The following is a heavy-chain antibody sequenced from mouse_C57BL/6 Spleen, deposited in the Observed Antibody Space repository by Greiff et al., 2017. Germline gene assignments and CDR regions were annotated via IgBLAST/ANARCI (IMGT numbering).Heavy chain of an antibody. J-gene: IGHJ4*01. CDR2: INPSNGGT. Sequence: QVQLKESGTELVKPGASVKLSCKASGYTFTSYWMHWVKQRPGQGLEWIGNINPSNGGTNYNEKFKSKATLTVDKSSSTAYMQLSSLTSEDSAVYYCAPIYPGDAMDYWGQGTSVTVSS. CDR1: GYTFTSYW. CDR3: APIYPGDAMDY. V-gene: IGHV1-53*01. D-gene: IGHD2-1*01.